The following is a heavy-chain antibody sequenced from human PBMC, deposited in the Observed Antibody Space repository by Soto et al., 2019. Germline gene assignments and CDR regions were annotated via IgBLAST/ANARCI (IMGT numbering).Heavy chain of an antibody. CDR3: ARPITTELLFDY. J-gene: IGHJ4*02. CDR1: GGSISSSDDY. V-gene: IGHV4-39*01. D-gene: IGHD1-1*01. CDR2: IDYSGST. Sequence: HLQLLESGPGLVKSSETLSLTCTVSGGSISSSDDYWGWIRQPPGKGLEWIGSIDYSGSTYYNPSLKSRVTMSVDTSKNQFSLKLSSVTAADTAVFFCARPITTELLFDYWGQGTLVTVSS.